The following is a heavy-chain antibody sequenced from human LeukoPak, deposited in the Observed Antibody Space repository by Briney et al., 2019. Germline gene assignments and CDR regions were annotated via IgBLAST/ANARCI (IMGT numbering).Heavy chain of an antibody. CDR2: ISSSSSYI. V-gene: IGHV3-21*01. D-gene: IGHD6-13*01. CDR1: GFIVSSNY. Sequence: GGSLRLSCAASGFIVSSNYMSWVRQAPGKGLEWVSSISSSSSYIYYADSVKGRFTISRDNAKNSLYLQMNSLRAEDTAVYYCAREGAAAGEFDYWGQGTLVTVSS. J-gene: IGHJ4*02. CDR3: AREGAAAGEFDY.